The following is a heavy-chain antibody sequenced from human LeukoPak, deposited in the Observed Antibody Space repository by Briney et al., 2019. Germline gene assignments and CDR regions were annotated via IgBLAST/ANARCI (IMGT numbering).Heavy chain of an antibody. V-gene: IGHV1-2*02. J-gene: IGHJ4*02. Sequence: ASVKVSCKASGYTFTGYYMHWVRQAPGQGLEWMGWINPNSGGTNYAQKFQGRVTMTRDTSISTAYMELSRLRSDDTAVYYCARDLVVPAAKGFWSGYYLYYFDYWGQGTLVTVSS. CDR3: ARDLVVPAAKGFWSGYYLYYFDY. CDR2: INPNSGGT. D-gene: IGHD3-3*01. CDR1: GYTFTGYY.